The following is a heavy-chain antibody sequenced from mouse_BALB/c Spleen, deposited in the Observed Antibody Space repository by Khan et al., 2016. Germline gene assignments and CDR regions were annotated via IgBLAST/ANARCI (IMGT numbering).Heavy chain of an antibody. J-gene: IGHJ3*01. CDR3: AREGLRRGFAY. CDR2: ISDGGSYT. V-gene: IGHV5-4*02. CDR1: GFTFSDYY. D-gene: IGHD2-4*01. Sequence: EVQLLETGGGLVKLGGSLKLSCAASGFTFSDYYMYWVRQTPEKRLEWVATISDGGSYTYYPDSVKGRFTISRDNAKNNLYLQMSSLKSEDTAMYYCAREGLRRGFAYWGQGTLVTVSA.